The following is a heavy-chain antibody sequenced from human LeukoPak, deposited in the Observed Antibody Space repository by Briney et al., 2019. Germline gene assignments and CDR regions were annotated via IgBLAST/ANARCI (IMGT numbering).Heavy chain of an antibody. CDR1: GFTFSSYA. V-gene: IGHV3-30-3*01. CDR3: ARDMSSSSGYGMDV. J-gene: IGHJ6*02. Sequence: GRSLRLSCAASGFTFSSYAMHWVRQAPGKGLEWVAVISCDGSNKYYADPVKGRFTISRDNSKNTLYLQMNSLRAEDTAVYYCARDMSSSSGYGMDVWGQGTTVTVSS. D-gene: IGHD6-6*01. CDR2: ISCDGSNK.